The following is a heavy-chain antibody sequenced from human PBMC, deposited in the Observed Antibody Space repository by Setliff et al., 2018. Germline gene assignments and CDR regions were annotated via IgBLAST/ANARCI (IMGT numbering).Heavy chain of an antibody. Sequence: GALRLSCAASGFTFSIYWMSWARRAPGKGPEWVANIKEDGSEKYYVDSVKGRFTISRDNAKNSLYLEMNSLRDDDTAVYYCAREPRDKPEDIWGQGTMVTVSS. CDR3: AREPRDKPEDI. J-gene: IGHJ3*02. CDR1: GFTFSIYW. CDR2: IKEDGSEK. V-gene: IGHV3-7*03.